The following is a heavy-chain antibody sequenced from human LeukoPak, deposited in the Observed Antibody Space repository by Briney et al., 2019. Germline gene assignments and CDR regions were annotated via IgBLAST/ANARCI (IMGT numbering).Heavy chain of an antibody. Sequence: PGGTLRLSCAASGFTFSNYGMSWVRQAPGKGLEWVSGISGSGDSTFYADSVKGRFTISRDNSKNTLYLQMNSLSAEDTAVYYCAKDRRLAAFDYGGQGTLVTVSS. CDR1: GFTFSNYG. J-gene: IGHJ4*02. CDR2: ISGSGDST. D-gene: IGHD6-25*01. CDR3: AKDRRLAAFDY. V-gene: IGHV3-23*01.